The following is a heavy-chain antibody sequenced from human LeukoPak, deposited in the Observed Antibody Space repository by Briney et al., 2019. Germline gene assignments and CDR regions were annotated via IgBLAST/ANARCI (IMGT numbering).Heavy chain of an antibody. CDR1: GGSISSSSYY. D-gene: IGHD2-2*01. V-gene: IGHV4-39*01. Sequence: PSETLSLTCTVSGGSISSSSYYWGWIRQPPGTGLEWIGSIYYSGSTYYNPSLKSRVTISVDTSKNQFSLKLSSATAADTAVYYCASESVVVPAAMETTYYYYYGMDVWGQGTTVTASS. CDR2: IYYSGST. J-gene: IGHJ6*02. CDR3: ASESVVVPAAMETTYYYYYGMDV.